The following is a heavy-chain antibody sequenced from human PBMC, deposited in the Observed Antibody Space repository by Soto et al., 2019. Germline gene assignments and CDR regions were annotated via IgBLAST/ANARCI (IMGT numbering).Heavy chain of an antibody. D-gene: IGHD4-17*01. CDR1: VYMF. CDR3: ARGTVTSGRWFGP. V-gene: IGHV1-18*01. Sequence: QVQLMQSGAEVKKPGASVKVSCKTSVYMFISWVRQAPGQGPEWMGWISAYSGKTQYSQNFQDRFTMTTDTSTNTAYMELRSLRSDDTAVYFCARGTVTSGRWFGPWGQGTLVTVSS. J-gene: IGHJ5*02. CDR2: ISAYSGKT.